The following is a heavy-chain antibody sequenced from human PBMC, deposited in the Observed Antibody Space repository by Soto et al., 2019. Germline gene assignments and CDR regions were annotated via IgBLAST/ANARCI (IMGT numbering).Heavy chain of an antibody. CDR1: GYTFTDYF. J-gene: IGHJ4*02. V-gene: IGHV1-3*01. Sequence: ASVKVSCKASGYTFTDYFMNWMRQAPGQRLEWMGWINAGNGNTKYSQKLQGRVTITRDTSASTAYMQLSSLRSEDTAVYYCVKQAHGLDGVAFDYWGQGTQVTVSS. CDR3: VKQAHGLDGVAFDY. D-gene: IGHD2-15*01. CDR2: INAGNGNT.